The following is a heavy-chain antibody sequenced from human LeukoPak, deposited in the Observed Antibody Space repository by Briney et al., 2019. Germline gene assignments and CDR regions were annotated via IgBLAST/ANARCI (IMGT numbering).Heavy chain of an antibody. CDR2: ISAYNGNT. D-gene: IGHD3-10*02. CDR3: ARDRRYYVRYYFDY. V-gene: IGHV1-18*01. Sequence: ASAKVSCKASGYTFTSSGISWVRQAPGQGLEWMGWISAYNGNTNYAQKLQGRVTMTTDTSTSTAYMELRSLRSDDTAVYYCARDRRYYVRYYFDYWGQGTLVTVSS. CDR1: GYTFTSSG. J-gene: IGHJ4*02.